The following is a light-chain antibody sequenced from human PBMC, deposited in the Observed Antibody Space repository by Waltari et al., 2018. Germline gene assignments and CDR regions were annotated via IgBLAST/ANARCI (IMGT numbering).Light chain of an antibody. J-gene: IGKJ1*01. CDR1: QNLLHTNGYNY. V-gene: IGKV2-28*01. Sequence: DIVVAQSLLSLPVTPGEPASISCRSSQNLLHTNGYNYLDWYLQKPGQPPQLLIFLGSNLASGVPDRFSGSGSGTEFTLKISRVEAEDVGVYYCMQALQSPWSFGQGTKVEIK. CDR3: MQALQSPWS. CDR2: LGS.